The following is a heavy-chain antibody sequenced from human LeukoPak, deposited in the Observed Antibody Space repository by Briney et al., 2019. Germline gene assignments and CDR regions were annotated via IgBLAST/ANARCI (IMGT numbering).Heavy chain of an antibody. V-gene: IGHV3-64D*09. CDR2: ISSNGGST. Sequence: GGSLRLSCSASGFTFSSYAMHWVRQAPGKGPEYVSAISSNGGSTYYADSVKGRFTISRDNSKNTLYLQMSSLRAEDTAVYYCVKDRSGWYDGFDYWGQGTLVTVSS. CDR3: VKDRSGWYDGFDY. CDR1: GFTFSSYA. J-gene: IGHJ4*02. D-gene: IGHD6-19*01.